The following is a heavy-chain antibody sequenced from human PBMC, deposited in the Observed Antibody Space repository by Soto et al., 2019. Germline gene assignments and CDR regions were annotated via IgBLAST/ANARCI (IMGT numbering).Heavy chain of an antibody. D-gene: IGHD3-3*01. V-gene: IGHV3-48*02. CDR3: ARLYYDYV. J-gene: IGHJ6*02. CDR1: GWTFGTYS. CDR2: INSDSDNI. Sequence: GGSLRLSCAASGWTFGTYSMNWVRQAPGKGLEWIAYINSDSDNIMYADSVKGRFTISRDNAKNSLFLQMNSLTDEDTAVYYCARLYYDYVWGQGSTVTVSS.